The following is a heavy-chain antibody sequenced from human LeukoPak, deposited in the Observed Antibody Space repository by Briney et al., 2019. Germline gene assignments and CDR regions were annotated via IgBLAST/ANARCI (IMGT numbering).Heavy chain of an antibody. CDR1: GYTFTGYY. Sequence: GASVKVPCKASGYTFTGYYMHWVRQAPGQGLEWMGWINPNSGGTNYAQKFQGRVTMTRDTSISTAYMELSRLRSDDTAVYYCARASWYYYDSSGYPDYWGQGTLVTVSS. CDR3: ARASWYYYDSSGYPDY. V-gene: IGHV1-2*02. J-gene: IGHJ4*02. D-gene: IGHD3-22*01. CDR2: INPNSGGT.